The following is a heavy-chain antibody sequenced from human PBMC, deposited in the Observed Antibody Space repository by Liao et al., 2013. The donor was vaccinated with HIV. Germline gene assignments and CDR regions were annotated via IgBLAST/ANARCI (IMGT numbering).Heavy chain of an antibody. J-gene: IGHJ3*02. D-gene: IGHD6-19*01. CDR2: IYTGGST. Sequence: QVQLQESGPGLVKPSQTLSLTCTVSGDSITSGNYYWSWIRQPAGKGLEWIGRIYTGGSTNYNPSLKSRVTMSIDTSKNQFFLKLSSVTAADTAVYYCARWARGSSAWPLAAFEIWGQGILVTVSS. V-gene: IGHV4-61*02. CDR1: GDSITSGNYY. CDR3: ARWARGSSAWPLAAFEI.